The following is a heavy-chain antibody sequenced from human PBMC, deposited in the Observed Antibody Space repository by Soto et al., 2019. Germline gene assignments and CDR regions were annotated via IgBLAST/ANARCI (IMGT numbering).Heavy chain of an antibody. CDR3: ARNDYNGHSVDY. V-gene: IGHV5-51*01. CDR2: IYPGDSDT. Sequence: GESLKISCNGSGYIFTTSWIGWVRQMPGKGLEWMGIIYPGDSDTRYSPSFQGQVTISADKSINTAYLQWSSLKTSDTAIYYCARNDYNGHSVDYWGQGTLV. CDR1: GYIFTTSW. D-gene: IGHD4-4*01. J-gene: IGHJ4*02.